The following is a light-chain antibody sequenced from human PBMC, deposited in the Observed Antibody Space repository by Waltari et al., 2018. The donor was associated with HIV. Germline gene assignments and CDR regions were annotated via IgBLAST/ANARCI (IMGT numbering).Light chain of an antibody. CDR2: LGS. CDR1: QCRLTSNGYNH. CDR3: MQALQTPIT. Sequence: DIVMTQSPLSLSATTGERASITCGSSQCRLTSNGYNHLDGYLQKPGQCPQLLIYLGSNRASGVPDRFSGSGSGTDFTLKISRVEAEDVGVYYCMQALQTPITFGQGTRLEIK. J-gene: IGKJ5*01. V-gene: IGKV2-28*01.